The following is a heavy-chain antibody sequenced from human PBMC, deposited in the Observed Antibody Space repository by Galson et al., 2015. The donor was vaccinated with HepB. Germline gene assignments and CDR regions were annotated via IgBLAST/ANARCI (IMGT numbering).Heavy chain of an antibody. J-gene: IGHJ4*02. D-gene: IGHD6-19*01. CDR3: ATDLIAVAGTPCDY. Sequence: VKVSCKVSGYTFTDYYMHWVQQAPGKGLEWMGLVDPEDGETIYAEKFQGRVTITADTSTDTAYMELSSLRSEDTAVYYCATDLIAVAGTPCDYWGQGTLVTVSS. CDR2: VDPEDGET. CDR1: GYTFTDYY. V-gene: IGHV1-69-2*01.